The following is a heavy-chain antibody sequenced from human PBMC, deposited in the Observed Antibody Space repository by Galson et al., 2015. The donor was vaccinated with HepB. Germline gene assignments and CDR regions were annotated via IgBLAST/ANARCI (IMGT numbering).Heavy chain of an antibody. CDR2: IIPIFGTA. Sequence: SVKVSCKASGGTFSSYAISWVRQAPGQGLEWMGGIIPIFGTANYAQKFQGRVTITADESTSTAYMELSSLRSEDTAVYYCAREINYYDSSGLGSGVFDYWGQGTLVTVSS. V-gene: IGHV1-69*13. CDR1: GGTFSSYA. J-gene: IGHJ4*02. D-gene: IGHD3-22*01. CDR3: AREINYYDSSGLGSGVFDY.